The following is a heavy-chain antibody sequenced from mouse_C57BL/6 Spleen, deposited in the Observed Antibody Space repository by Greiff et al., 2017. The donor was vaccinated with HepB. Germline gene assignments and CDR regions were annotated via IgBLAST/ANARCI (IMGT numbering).Heavy chain of an antibody. CDR2: IYPGSCST. Sequence: QVQLQHPGAELVKPGASVKMSCKASGYTFTSYWITWVKQRPGQGLEWIGDIYPGSCSTNYNEKFKIKATLTVYTSSSTAYRQLSSLTSEDSAVYYCARKAYYSNHYFDYWGQGTTLTVSS. CDR1: GYTFTSYW. V-gene: IGHV1-55*01. CDR3: ARKAYYSNHYFDY. J-gene: IGHJ2*01. D-gene: IGHD2-5*01.